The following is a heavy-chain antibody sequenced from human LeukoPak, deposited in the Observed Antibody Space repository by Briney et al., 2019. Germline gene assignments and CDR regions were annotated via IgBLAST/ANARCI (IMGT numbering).Heavy chain of an antibody. CDR2: ISSNGCST. Sequence: PGGSLRLSCAASGFTFSSYAMHWVRQAPGKGLEYVSAISSNGCSTYYADSVKGRFTISRDNSKNTLYLQMNSLRAEDTAVYYCASPITMVRGVKGTTFDYWGQGTLVTVSS. V-gene: IGHV3-64*04. CDR1: GFTFSSYA. D-gene: IGHD3-10*01. J-gene: IGHJ4*02. CDR3: ASPITMVRGVKGTTFDY.